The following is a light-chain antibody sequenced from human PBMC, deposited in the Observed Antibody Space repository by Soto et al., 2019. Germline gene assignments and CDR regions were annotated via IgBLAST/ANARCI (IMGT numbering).Light chain of an antibody. CDR3: VLYMGSGISV. CDR1: PGSVSTLHY. Sequence: QAVVTQKPSFSVSPGGTVTLSCGLSPGSVSTLHYPSWYQQTPGQAPRTLIYGTTTRSSGVPDRFSGSILGNKAALTITGAQADDESDYYCVLYMGSGISVFGGGTKLTVL. CDR2: GTT. J-gene: IGLJ2*01. V-gene: IGLV8-61*01.